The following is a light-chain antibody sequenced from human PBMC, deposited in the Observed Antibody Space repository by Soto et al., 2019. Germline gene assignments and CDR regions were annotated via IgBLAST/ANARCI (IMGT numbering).Light chain of an antibody. J-gene: IGKJ5*01. CDR1: QDIATY. V-gene: IGKV1-33*01. CDR3: QQYDNLPLI. Sequence: DIQMTQSPSSLSASVGNRVTITCQASQDIATYLNWYQQKPGKAPKLLIYDASNLETGVPSRFSGSGSGTDFTLTISSLQPEDFATYYCQQYDNLPLIFGQGTRLEI. CDR2: DAS.